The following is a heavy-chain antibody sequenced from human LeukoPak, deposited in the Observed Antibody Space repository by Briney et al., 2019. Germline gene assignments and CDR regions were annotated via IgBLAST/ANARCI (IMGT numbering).Heavy chain of an antibody. J-gene: IGHJ4*02. CDR3: AREGVWFGELSGFDY. D-gene: IGHD3-10*01. CDR2: INWNGGST. CDR1: GFTFDDYG. Sequence: TGGSLRLSCAASGFTFDDYGMSWVRQAPGKGLEWVSGINWNGGSTGYADSVKGRFTISRDNAKNSLYLQMNSLRAEDTAVYYCAREGVWFGELSGFDYWGQGTLVTVSS. V-gene: IGHV3-20*04.